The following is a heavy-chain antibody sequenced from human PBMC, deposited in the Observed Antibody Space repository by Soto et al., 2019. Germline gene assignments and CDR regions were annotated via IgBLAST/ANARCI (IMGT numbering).Heavy chain of an antibody. CDR3: PTDFSSDRKGSHFNY. V-gene: IGHV3-9*01. CDR2: ISWNSGII. CDR1: GFRFDGYA. D-gene: IGHD3-22*01. J-gene: IGHJ4*02. Sequence: GGSLRLSCAVSGFRFDGYAMHWVRQAPGKGLEWVSGISWNSGIIGYADSVKGRFTISRDNAENSLYLHMNSLRVEDTALYYGPTDFSSDRKGSHFNYGGRETRFTV.